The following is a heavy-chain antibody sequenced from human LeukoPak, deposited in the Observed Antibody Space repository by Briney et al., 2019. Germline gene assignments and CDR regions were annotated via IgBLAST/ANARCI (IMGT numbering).Heavy chain of an antibody. V-gene: IGHV3-48*01. CDR1: GFTFSSYA. CDR2: ISPSGTDI. CDR3: ARDARIGKWLVFCAFDI. J-gene: IGHJ3*02. D-gene: IGHD6-19*01. Sequence: GGSLRLSCAASGFTFSSYAMSWVRQAPGKGLESLSYISPSGTDISYADSVRGRFTISRDNAKNSLYLQMNSLRAEDTAVYYCARDARIGKWLVFCAFDIWGQGTMVTVSS.